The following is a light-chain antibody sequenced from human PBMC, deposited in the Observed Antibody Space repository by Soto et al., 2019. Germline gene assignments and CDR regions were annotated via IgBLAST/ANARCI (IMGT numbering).Light chain of an antibody. V-gene: IGKV1-39*01. CDR3: QQTYSTPIT. CDR1: QSISSY. CDR2: AAS. J-gene: IGKJ5*01. Sequence: DIQMTQSPSSLSASVGDRVTITCQASQSISSYLNWYQQKPGRAPNLLIYAASTLQSGVPSRFSGRGSGTDFTLTISSLQPEDFATYYCQQTYSTPITFGQGTRLEIK.